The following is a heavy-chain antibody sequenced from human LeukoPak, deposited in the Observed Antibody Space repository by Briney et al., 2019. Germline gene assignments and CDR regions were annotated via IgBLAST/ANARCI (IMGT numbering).Heavy chain of an antibody. Sequence: SGPALVKPTQTLTLTCTFSGFSLSTSGMRVSWIRQPPGKALEWLARIDWDDDKFYSTSLKTRLTISKDTSKSQVVLTMTNMDPVDTATYYCARTSLTYYYDSSGYYSDAFDIWGQGTMVTVSS. J-gene: IGHJ3*02. CDR1: GFSLSTSGMR. CDR2: IDWDDDK. D-gene: IGHD3-22*01. V-gene: IGHV2-70*04. CDR3: ARTSLTYYYDSSGYYSDAFDI.